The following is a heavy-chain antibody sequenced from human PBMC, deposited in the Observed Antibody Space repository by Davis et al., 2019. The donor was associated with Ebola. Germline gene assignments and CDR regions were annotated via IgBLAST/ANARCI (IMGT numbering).Heavy chain of an antibody. CDR3: AKDTNADSTGGDY. Sequence: GESLKISCEASGFTFSNLGMSWFRQAPGRGPEWVSNINGGGGHTDYADSVKGRFTISRDNSKNTVYLQMNSLRAEDTAVYYCAKDTNADSTGGDYWGQGTLVTVSS. D-gene: IGHD4-17*01. CDR1: GFTFSNLG. V-gene: IGHV3-23*01. J-gene: IGHJ4*02. CDR2: INGGGGHT.